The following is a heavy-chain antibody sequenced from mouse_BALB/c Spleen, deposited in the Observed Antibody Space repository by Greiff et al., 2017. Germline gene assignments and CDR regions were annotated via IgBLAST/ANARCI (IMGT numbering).Heavy chain of an antibody. V-gene: IGHV3-2*02. J-gene: IGHJ2*01. D-gene: IGHD2-4*01. CDR3: ARSGYDYELDY. CDR1: GYSITSDYA. CDR2: ISYSGST. Sequence: EVQLQQSGPGLVKPSQSLSLTCTVTGYSITSDYAWNWIRQFPGNQLECMGYISYSGSTSYNPSLKSRISITRDTSKNQFFLQLNSVTTEDTATYYCARSGYDYELDYWGQGTTLTVSS.